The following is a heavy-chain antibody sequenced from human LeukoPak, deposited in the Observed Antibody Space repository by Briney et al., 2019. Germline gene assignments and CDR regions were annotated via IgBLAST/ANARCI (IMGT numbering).Heavy chain of an antibody. CDR3: AAEAAYYYDSRDAFDV. CDR1: GFTFTISA. J-gene: IGHJ3*01. CDR2: IVVGSGNT. Sequence: GASVTVSFKASGFTFTISAVQWVRQARGQRLEWIGWIVVGSGNTNYAQKFQERVTITRDMSTSLVYMELSSLRSEDTGVYYCAAEAAYYYDSRDAFDVWGQGTMVTVSS. V-gene: IGHV1-58*01. D-gene: IGHD3-22*01.